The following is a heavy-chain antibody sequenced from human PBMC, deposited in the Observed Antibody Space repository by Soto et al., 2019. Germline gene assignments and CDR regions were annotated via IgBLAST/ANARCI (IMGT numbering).Heavy chain of an antibody. CDR2: IYNSGSA. V-gene: IGHV4-59*12. CDR1: GGSMSSYY. J-gene: IGHJ4*02. Sequence: SETLSLTCTVSGGSMSSYYWSWIRQPPGKGLEWIGYIYNSGSANYNPSLKSRVTISVDTSKNQFSLKLTSVTAADTAVYYCARDKITGLFDYWGQGTLVTVSS. CDR3: ARDKITGLFDY. D-gene: IGHD2-8*02.